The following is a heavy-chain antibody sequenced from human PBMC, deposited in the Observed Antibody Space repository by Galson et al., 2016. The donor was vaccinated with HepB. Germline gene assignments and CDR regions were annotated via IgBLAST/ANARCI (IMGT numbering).Heavy chain of an antibody. CDR2: LSSTGSA. V-gene: IGHV4-59*01. CDR3: ARNDFSGYYLEYNWFDP. Sequence: SETLSLTCTVSGESITGYYWSWIRQPPGKGLEWIGYLSSTGSANYSPSHKSRVSFSVDTSKNQFSLKLTSVTAADTAVYYCARNDFSGYYLEYNWFDPWGQGTLVTVSS. D-gene: IGHD3-22*01. J-gene: IGHJ5*02. CDR1: GESITGYY.